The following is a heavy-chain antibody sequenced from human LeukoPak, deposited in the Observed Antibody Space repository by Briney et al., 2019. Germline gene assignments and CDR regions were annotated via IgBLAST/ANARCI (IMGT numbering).Heavy chain of an antibody. Sequence: SLRLSCAASGFTFSSYAMHWVRQAPGKGLEWVAVISYDGSNKYYADSVKGRFTISRDNSKNTLYLQMNSLRAEDTAVYYCARLLWPMIAVAGTAFDYWGQGTLVTVSS. CDR3: ARLLWPMIAVAGTAFDY. D-gene: IGHD6-19*01. CDR1: GFTFSSYA. CDR2: ISYDGSNK. V-gene: IGHV3-30-3*01. J-gene: IGHJ4*02.